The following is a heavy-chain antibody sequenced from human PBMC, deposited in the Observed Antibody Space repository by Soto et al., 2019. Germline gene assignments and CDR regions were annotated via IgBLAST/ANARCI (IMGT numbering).Heavy chain of an antibody. CDR3: TVHLGEFFPLDY. Sequence: EVQLVESGGDFVKPGGSLRVSCAVSGFSFSNAWMSWVRQAPGKGLEWVGRITTKADGGTTDYAAPVKGRFTIPKDDLINTVFLQMHSLEPEDTAVYYCTVHLGEFFPLDYWGPGTLVTVSS. CDR1: GFSFSNAW. D-gene: IGHD3-16*01. V-gene: IGHV3-15*01. J-gene: IGHJ4*02. CDR2: ITTKADGGTT.